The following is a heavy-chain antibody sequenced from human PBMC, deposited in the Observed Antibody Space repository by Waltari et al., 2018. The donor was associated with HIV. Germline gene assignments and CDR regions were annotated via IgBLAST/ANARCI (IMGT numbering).Heavy chain of an antibody. V-gene: IGHV3-72*01. CDR1: GFTLRDHS. Sequence: EVQLVESGGGLVQPGGSLRLSCAASGFTLRDHSMDWVRQAPGKGLEWVGRSRSNANGYTTEYAASVEGRVSISRDEASNSAYLQMNSLKTEDTAVYFCGRGAAGSVSDYWGPGTLVTVSS. CDR3: GRGAAGSVSDY. D-gene: IGHD2-15*01. J-gene: IGHJ4*02. CDR2: SRSNANGYTT.